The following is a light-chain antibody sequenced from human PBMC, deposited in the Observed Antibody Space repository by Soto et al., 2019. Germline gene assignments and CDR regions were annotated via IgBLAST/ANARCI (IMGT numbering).Light chain of an antibody. J-gene: IGKJ4*01. Sequence: DIQMTQSPSSLSASVGDRVTITCRASQTISGYLNWYQQKPGKAPRVLIYAASSLQSGVPSRFSGSGSGTDFTLTISSLQPEDFATYYCQQSYSSPPTFGGGTKVEIK. CDR3: QQSYSSPPT. CDR2: AAS. CDR1: QTISGY. V-gene: IGKV1-39*01.